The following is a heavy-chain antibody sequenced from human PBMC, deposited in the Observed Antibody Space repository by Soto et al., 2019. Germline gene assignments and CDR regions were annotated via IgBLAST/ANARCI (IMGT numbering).Heavy chain of an antibody. CDR1: GGTFSNYA. CDR3: AREGEDYDGVGGWFDP. J-gene: IGHJ5*02. V-gene: IGHV1-69*01. CDR2: IIPVLTVT. D-gene: IGHD1-26*01. Sequence: QVQLVQSGAEVKKPGSSVKVSCKSSGGTFSNYAINWVRQAPGQGLEWMGGIIPVLTVTHYALKFQGRVTITADESTNTAYMELRSLRSDDTAVYYCAREGEDYDGVGGWFDPWGQGTLVTVSS.